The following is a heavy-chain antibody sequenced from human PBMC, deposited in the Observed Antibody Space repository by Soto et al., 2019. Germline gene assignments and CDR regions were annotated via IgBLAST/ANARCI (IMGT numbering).Heavy chain of an antibody. CDR3: TRGPTGYRNYDY. Sequence: EVQRVESGGGVVQPGGSLRLSCAASGFSFSTWMHWVRQAPGKGLVWLSRINSDGSSITYADSVKGRFIVSRDNAMNKLYLSINSLTDEVTAVYHRTRGPTGYRNYDYWGQGVLLTVS. J-gene: IGHJ4*02. V-gene: IGHV3-74*01. CDR2: INSDGSSI. D-gene: IGHD5-12*01. CDR1: GFSFSTW.